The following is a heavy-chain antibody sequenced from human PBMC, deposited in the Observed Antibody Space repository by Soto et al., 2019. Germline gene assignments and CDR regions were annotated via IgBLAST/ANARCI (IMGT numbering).Heavy chain of an antibody. CDR1: GFTFSSYA. V-gene: IGHV3-30-3*01. D-gene: IGHD2-15*01. J-gene: IGHJ6*02. CDR3: TRGGDEGYCSGGSCYDYYYYYGMVV. CDR2: ISYDGSNK. Sequence: QVQLVESGGGVAQPGRSLRLSCAASGFTFSSYAMHWVRQAPGKGLEWVAVISYDGSNKYYADSVKGRFTISRDNSKNTLYLQLNSLRAEDTAVYSCTRGGDEGYCSGGSCYDYYYYYGMVVWGQGTTVTVSS.